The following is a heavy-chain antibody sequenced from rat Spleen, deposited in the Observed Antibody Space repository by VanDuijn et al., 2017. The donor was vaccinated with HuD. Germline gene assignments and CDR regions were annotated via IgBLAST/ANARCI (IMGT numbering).Heavy chain of an antibody. Sequence: EVQLVESGGGLVQPGRSLKLSCVASGFTFNNYWMTWIRQAPGKGLEWFASITNTGRSTFYPDSVKGRFTISRDNAKSTLYLQMDSLRSEDTATYYCVRHGYTRYYFDYWGQGVMVTVSS. CDR2: ITNTGRST. V-gene: IGHV5-31*01. D-gene: IGHD1-9*01. CDR3: VRHGYTRYYFDY. CDR1: GFTFNNYW. J-gene: IGHJ2*01.